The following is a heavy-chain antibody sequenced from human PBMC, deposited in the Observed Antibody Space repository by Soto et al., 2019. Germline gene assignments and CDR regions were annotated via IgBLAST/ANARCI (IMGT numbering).Heavy chain of an antibody. CDR2: IRQDASET. CDR3: ARDNGRARSYYFDY. CDR1: GFTFRGYW. D-gene: IGHD2-8*01. Sequence: PGGSLRLSCAASGFTFRGYWMSWVRQAPGKGLEWVANIRQDASETYYVDPVKGRFTISRDNAKNSLYLQMNSLRAEDTAVYYCARDNGRARSYYFDYWGQGTRVTVSS. J-gene: IGHJ4*02. V-gene: IGHV3-7*01.